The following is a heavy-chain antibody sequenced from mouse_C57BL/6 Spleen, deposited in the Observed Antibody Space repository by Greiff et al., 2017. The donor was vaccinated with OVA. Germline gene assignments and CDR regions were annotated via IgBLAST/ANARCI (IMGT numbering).Heavy chain of an antibody. J-gene: IGHJ2*01. CDR3: ERGGGDITTVVD. V-gene: IGHV1-53*01. D-gene: IGHD1-1*01. CDR2: INPSNGGT. CDR1: GYTFTSYW. Sequence: QVQLQQPGTELVKPGASVKLSCKASGYTFTSYWMHWVKQRPGQGLEWIGNINPSNGGTNYNEKFKSKATLTVDKSSSTAYMQLSSLTSEDSAVYYSERGGGDITTVVDWGQGTTLTVSS.